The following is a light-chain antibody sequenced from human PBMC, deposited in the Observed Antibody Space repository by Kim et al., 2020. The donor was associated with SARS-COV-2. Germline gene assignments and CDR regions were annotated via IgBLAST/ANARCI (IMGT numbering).Light chain of an antibody. Sequence: EIVMTQSPATLSVSPGERAPLSCRASQTVSSSLAWYQQKPGQAPRLLIYAASTRATGIPARFSGSGSGTEFTLTISSLQSEDFALYYCQHYYSWPLTFGGGTKVDIK. CDR2: AAS. V-gene: IGKV3-15*01. CDR1: QTVSSS. J-gene: IGKJ4*01. CDR3: QHYYSWPLT.